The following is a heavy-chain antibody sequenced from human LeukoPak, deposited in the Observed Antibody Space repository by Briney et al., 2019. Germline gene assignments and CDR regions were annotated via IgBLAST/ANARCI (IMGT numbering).Heavy chain of an antibody. D-gene: IGHD5-12*01. CDR1: GLTVTDNY. V-gene: IGHV3-53*01. J-gene: IGHJ4*02. CDR3: ARDVGLSGYDLNDY. Sequence: PGGSLRLSCAVSGLTVTDNYMSWVRQAPGKGLEWVSVIYPDGSTYHADSVKGRFTVSRDNAKNSLYLQMNSLRAEDTAMYYCARDVGLSGYDLNDYWGQGTLVTVSS. CDR2: IYPDGST.